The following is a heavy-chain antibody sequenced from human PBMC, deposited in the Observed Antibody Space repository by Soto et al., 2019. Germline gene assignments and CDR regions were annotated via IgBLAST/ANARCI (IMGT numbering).Heavy chain of an antibody. D-gene: IGHD2-8*01. CDR1: GFTFRSHW. CDR3: ARGRSNQYESSPPPKFDP. J-gene: IGHJ5*02. V-gene: IGHV3-74*01. CDR2: ISGDGSST. Sequence: GGSLRLSCAASGFTFRSHWMHWVRLAPGKGLVWVSRISGDGSSTHYADSVKGRFTISRDNARNTLHLQMNSLRAEDTAVYYCARGRSNQYESSPPPKFDPWGRGTLVTVSS.